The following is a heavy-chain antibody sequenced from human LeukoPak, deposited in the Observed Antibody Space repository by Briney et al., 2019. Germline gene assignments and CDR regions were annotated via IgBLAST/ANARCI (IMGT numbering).Heavy chain of an antibody. D-gene: IGHD1-26*01. CDR3: ARDVRSEGATNTYYYYYGMDV. V-gene: IGHV3-66*01. CDR2: IDSGGST. CDR1: GFTVSSNY. Sequence: GGSLRLSCAASGFTVSSNYMSWVRQAPGKGLEWVSVIDSGGSTYYADSVKGRFTISRDNSKNTLYLQMNSLRAEDTAVYYCARDVRSEGATNTYYYYYGMDVWGQGTTVTVSS. J-gene: IGHJ6*02.